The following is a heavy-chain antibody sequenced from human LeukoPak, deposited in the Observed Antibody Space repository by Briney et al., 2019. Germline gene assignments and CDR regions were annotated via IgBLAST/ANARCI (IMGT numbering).Heavy chain of an antibody. D-gene: IGHD6-13*01. V-gene: IGHV4-39*07. CDR1: GGSISSSNHY. CDR2: IYYSGRT. J-gene: IGHJ4*02. Sequence: KTSETLSLTCNVSGGSISSSNHYRAWIRQPPGKGLEWIGNIYYSGRTYYSPSLKSRVTISVDTSKKQFSLNLSSVTAADTAVYYCARDFSSSWYSYFDYWGQGMLVTVSS. CDR3: ARDFSSSWYSYFDY.